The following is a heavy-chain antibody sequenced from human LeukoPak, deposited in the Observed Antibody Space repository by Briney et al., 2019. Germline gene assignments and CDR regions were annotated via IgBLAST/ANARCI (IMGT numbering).Heavy chain of an antibody. CDR1: GFTFSSYA. D-gene: IGHD3-22*01. V-gene: IGHV3-30-3*01. CDR3: AREPTYDYYDSSGSFDY. CDR2: ISYDGSNK. J-gene: IGHJ4*02. Sequence: GGSLRLSCAASGFTFSSYAMHWVRQAPGEGLEWVAVISYDGSNKYYADSVKGRFTISRDNSKNTLYLQMNSLRAEDTAVYYCAREPTYDYYDSSGSFDYWGQGTLVTVSS.